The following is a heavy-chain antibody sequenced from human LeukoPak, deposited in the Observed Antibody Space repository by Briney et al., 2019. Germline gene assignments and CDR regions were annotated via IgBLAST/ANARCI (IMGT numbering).Heavy chain of an antibody. Sequence: ASVKVSCKASGYTFSSYGISWVRQAPGQGPEWMGWISGYNDNTDYAQKFQGRVTMTTDTATSTAYMELRSLKSDDTAVYYCARYDGDRPLNKYYMDVWGTGTTVTISS. J-gene: IGHJ6*03. CDR3: ARYDGDRPLNKYYMDV. V-gene: IGHV1-18*01. CDR1: GYTFSSYG. D-gene: IGHD4-17*01. CDR2: ISGYNDNT.